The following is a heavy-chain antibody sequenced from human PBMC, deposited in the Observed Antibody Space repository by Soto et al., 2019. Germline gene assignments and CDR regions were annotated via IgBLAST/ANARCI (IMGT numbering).Heavy chain of an antibody. CDR3: ARVPYDTTGYYAF. CDR2: IDPSGGST. V-gene: IGHV1-46*01. CDR1: GFTFTTYY. Sequence: QVRLVQSGAEVKKPGASVSISCKTSGFTFTTYYIHWVRQAPGQGLEWMGMIDPSGGSTTYAQKFHGRITMTSDMSTSTVYMELSSLRSEDTGVYYSARVPYDTTGYYAFWGPGTLVTVSS. D-gene: IGHD3-22*01. J-gene: IGHJ4*02.